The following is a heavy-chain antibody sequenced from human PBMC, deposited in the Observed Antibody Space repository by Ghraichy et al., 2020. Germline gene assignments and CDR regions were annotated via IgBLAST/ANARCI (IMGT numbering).Heavy chain of an antibody. Sequence: GESLNISCAASGFTFSTYAMTWVRQAPGKGLEWVSAISGSGGSTYYADSVKGRFTISRDNSKNTLYLQMNSLRAEDTAVYYCAKGYCSGGSFSFDWGQGTLVTVSS. J-gene: IGHJ4*02. V-gene: IGHV3-23*01. CDR3: AKGYCSGGSFSFD. CDR2: ISGSGGST. D-gene: IGHD2-15*01. CDR1: GFTFSTYA.